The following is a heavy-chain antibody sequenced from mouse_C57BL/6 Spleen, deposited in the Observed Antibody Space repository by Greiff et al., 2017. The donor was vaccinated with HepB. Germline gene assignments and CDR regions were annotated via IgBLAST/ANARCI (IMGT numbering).Heavy chain of an antibody. CDR2: IDPSDSET. Sequence: QVQLQQPGAELVRPGSSVKLSCKASGYTFTSYWMHWVKQRPIQGLEWIGNIDPSDSETHYNQKFKDKATLTVDKSSSTAYMQLSSLTSEDSAVYYCAREGPRGYYYAMDYWGQGTSVTVAS. CDR1: GYTFTSYW. J-gene: IGHJ4*01. D-gene: IGHD3-3*01. V-gene: IGHV1-52*01. CDR3: AREGPRGYYYAMDY.